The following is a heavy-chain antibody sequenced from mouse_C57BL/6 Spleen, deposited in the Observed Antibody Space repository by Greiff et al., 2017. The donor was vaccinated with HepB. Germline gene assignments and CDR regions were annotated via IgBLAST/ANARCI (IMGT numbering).Heavy chain of an antibody. D-gene: IGHD2-1*01. CDR3: ARAGDGKWFDY. CDR1: GYAFSSSW. V-gene: IGHV1-82*01. CDR2: IYPGDGDT. J-gene: IGHJ2*01. Sequence: VQLQQSGPELVKPGASVKISCKASGYAFSSSWMNWVKQRPGKGLEWIGRIYPGDGDTNYNGKFKGKATLTADKSSSTAYMQLSSLTSEDSAVYCCARAGDGKWFDYWGQGTTLTVSS.